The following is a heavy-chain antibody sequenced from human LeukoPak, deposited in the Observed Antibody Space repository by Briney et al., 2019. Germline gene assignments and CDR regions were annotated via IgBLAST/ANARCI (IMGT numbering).Heavy chain of an antibody. Sequence: SETLSLTCTVSGGSISRFYWSWIRQPPGKGLEWIGYIYYNGSTNYNPSLKSRVTISVDTSKNQFSLKLSSVTAADTAVYYCARGEKRPGIAAAWGQGTLVTVSS. CDR2: IYYNGST. V-gene: IGHV4-59*12. CDR1: GGSISRFY. D-gene: IGHD6-13*01. J-gene: IGHJ4*02. CDR3: ARGEKRPGIAAA.